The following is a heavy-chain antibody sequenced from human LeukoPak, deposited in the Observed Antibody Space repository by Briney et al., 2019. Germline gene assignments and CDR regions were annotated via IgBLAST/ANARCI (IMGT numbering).Heavy chain of an antibody. Sequence: PGGSLRLSCAASGFTFSSYWMSWVRQAPGKGLEWVSAISGSGGSTYYADSVKGRFTISRDNSKNTLYLQMNSLRAEDTAVYYCAKSRGAVAEPSLIDYWGQGTLVTVSS. D-gene: IGHD6-19*01. J-gene: IGHJ4*02. CDR3: AKSRGAVAEPSLIDY. V-gene: IGHV3-23*01. CDR1: GFTFSSYW. CDR2: ISGSGGST.